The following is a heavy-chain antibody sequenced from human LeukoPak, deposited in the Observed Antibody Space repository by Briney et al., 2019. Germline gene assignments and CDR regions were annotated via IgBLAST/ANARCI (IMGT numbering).Heavy chain of an antibody. CDR3: ARLNYYDSSGYYWGYYYYYMDV. J-gene: IGHJ6*03. CDR1: GGSISSSSYY. V-gene: IGHV4-39*01. D-gene: IGHD3-22*01. CDR2: IYYSGST. Sequence: SETLSLTCTVSGGSISSSSYYWGWIRQPPGKGLEWIGSIYYSGSTYYNPSLKSRVTISVDTSKNQFSLKLSSVTAADKAVYYCARLNYYDSSGYYWGYYYYYMDVWGKGTTVTVSS.